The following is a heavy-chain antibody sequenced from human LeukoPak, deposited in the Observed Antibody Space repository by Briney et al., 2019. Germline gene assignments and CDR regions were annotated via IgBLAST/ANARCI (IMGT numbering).Heavy chain of an antibody. CDR3: ARDKGPARYCSSTSCYAVFDY. V-gene: IGHV1-69*05. CDR1: GGTFSSYA. CDR2: IIPIFGTA. J-gene: IGHJ4*02. Sequence: ASVKVSCKASGGTFSSYAISWVRQAPGQGLEWMGGIIPIFGTANYAQKFQGRVTITTDESTSTAYMELSSLRSEDTAVYYCARDKGPARYCSSTSCYAVFDYWGQGTLVTGSS. D-gene: IGHD2-2*01.